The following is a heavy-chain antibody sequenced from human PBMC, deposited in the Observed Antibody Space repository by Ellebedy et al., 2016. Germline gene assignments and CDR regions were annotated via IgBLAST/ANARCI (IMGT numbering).Heavy chain of an antibody. CDR3: ARVQTQRSIWYEGGPKGGHEYYYMDV. CDR1: GYTLISYG. D-gene: IGHD6-13*01. Sequence: ASVKVSXXTSGYTLISYGITWVRLAPGQGLEWMGWISAFNGNPRYAQKFQGRVTLTTDTSTNTAYMDLRSLRSDDTAVYFCARVQTQRSIWYEGGPKGGHEYYYMDVWGTGTTVTVSS. CDR2: ISAFNGNP. J-gene: IGHJ6*03. V-gene: IGHV1-18*01.